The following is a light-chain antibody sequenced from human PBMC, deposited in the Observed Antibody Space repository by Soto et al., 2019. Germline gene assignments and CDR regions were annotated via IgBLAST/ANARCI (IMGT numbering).Light chain of an antibody. Sequence: DIQMTQSPSTLSASVGDRVTITCRASQSISSWLAWYQQKPGKAPKLLIYDASSLESGVPSRFSGSGSGTEFTLTISSLQPDDFATYYCQQYNSYPWTFDQGTRWKSN. J-gene: IGKJ1*01. CDR2: DAS. CDR1: QSISSW. V-gene: IGKV1-5*01. CDR3: QQYNSYPWT.